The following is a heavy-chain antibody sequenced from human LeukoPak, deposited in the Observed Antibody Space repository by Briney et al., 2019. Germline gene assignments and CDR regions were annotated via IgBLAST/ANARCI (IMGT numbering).Heavy chain of an antibody. CDR2: ISHSGST. V-gene: IGHV4-30-2*01. Sequence: PSETLSLTCAVSGGSISSGGYFWSWIRQHPGKGLEWIGYISHSGSTYYNPSLKSRVTISLDMSKNHFSLSLSSLTSADTAVYYCAGMGYSHGYWFDAWGQGTLVTVSS. D-gene: IGHD5-18*01. CDR3: AGMGYSHGYWFDA. CDR1: GGSISSGGYF. J-gene: IGHJ5*02.